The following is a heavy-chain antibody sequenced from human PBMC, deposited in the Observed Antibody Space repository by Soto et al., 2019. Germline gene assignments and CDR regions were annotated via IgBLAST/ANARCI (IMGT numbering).Heavy chain of an antibody. CDR3: ARAVTFEIQGDDSSGYYYWFDP. Sequence: QVQLVQSGAEVKKPGSSVKVSCKASGGTFSSYAISWVRQAPGQGLEWMGGIIPIFGTANYAQKFQGRVTITADESTSTAYMALSSLRSEDTAVYYCARAVTFEIQGDDSSGYYYWFDPWGQGTLVTVSS. D-gene: IGHD3-22*01. J-gene: IGHJ5*02. CDR1: GGTFSSYA. V-gene: IGHV1-69*01. CDR2: IIPIFGTA.